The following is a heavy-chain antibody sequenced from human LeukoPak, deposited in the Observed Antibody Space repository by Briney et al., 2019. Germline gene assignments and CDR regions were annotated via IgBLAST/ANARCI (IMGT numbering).Heavy chain of an antibody. Sequence: GRSLRLSCAASGFTFSSYGMHWVRQAPGKGLEWVAVISYDGSNKYFADSVKGRFTISRDNSKNTLYPQMNSLRAEDTAVYYCAKNGPSGTITMSADYWGQGTLVTVSS. CDR1: GFTFSSYG. V-gene: IGHV3-30*18. CDR3: AKNGPSGTITMSADY. J-gene: IGHJ4*02. CDR2: ISYDGSNK. D-gene: IGHD3-10*02.